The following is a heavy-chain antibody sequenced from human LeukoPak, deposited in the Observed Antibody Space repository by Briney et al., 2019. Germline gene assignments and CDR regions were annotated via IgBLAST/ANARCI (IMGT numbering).Heavy chain of an antibody. CDR1: GGSISSYY. CDR2: IYYSGST. J-gene: IGHJ4*02. Sequence: SETLCLTCTVSGGSISSYYWSWIRQPPGKGLEWIGYIYYSGSTNYNPSLKSRVTISVDTSKNQFSLKLSSVTAADTAVYYCARSTYYYDSSGYYYDYWGQGTLVTVSS. V-gene: IGHV4-59*08. D-gene: IGHD3-22*01. CDR3: ARSTYYYDSSGYYYDY.